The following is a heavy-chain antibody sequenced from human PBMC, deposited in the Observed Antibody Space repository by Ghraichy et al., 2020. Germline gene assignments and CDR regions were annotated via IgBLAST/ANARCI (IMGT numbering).Heavy chain of an antibody. Sequence: LSLTCAASGFTFSSYWMHWVRQAPGKGLVWVSRINSDGSSTSYADSVKGRFTISRDNAKNTLYLQMNSLRAEDTAVYYCARTVGNYGAVVFDYWGQGTLVTVSS. V-gene: IGHV3-74*01. J-gene: IGHJ4*02. CDR1: GFTFSSYW. D-gene: IGHD4-11*01. CDR3: ARTVGNYGAVVFDY. CDR2: INSDGSST.